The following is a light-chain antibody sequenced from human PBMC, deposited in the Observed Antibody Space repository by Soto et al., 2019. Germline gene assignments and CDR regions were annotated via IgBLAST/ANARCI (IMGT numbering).Light chain of an antibody. J-gene: IGLJ2*01. V-gene: IGLV1-47*01. CDR3: GGWDDSLRDQV. Sequence: QSVLTQPPSASGTPGQRVNISCSGSSSNIGSNYVYWYRQFPGTAPKLLIQRNNQRPSGVPARFSGSKSGTSASLAISGLRSEDEADYYCGGWDDSLRDQVFGGGTTVTVL. CDR1: SSNIGSNY. CDR2: RNN.